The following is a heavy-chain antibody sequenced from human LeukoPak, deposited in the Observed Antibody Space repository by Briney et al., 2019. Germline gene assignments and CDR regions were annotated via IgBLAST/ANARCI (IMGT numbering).Heavy chain of an antibody. V-gene: IGHV3-7*01. CDR3: ARDLWTHYGYWSGYYTD. D-gene: IGHD3-3*01. CDR1: GLSFSSHW. J-gene: IGHJ4*02. Sequence: GGSLRLSCAASGLSFSSHWMSWVRQAPGKGLEWVANIKEDGSQKYYVDSVKGRFTISRDNAKNSLFLQMNSLRAEDTAVYYCARDLWTHYGYWSGYYTDWGQGTLVTVSS. CDR2: IKEDGSQK.